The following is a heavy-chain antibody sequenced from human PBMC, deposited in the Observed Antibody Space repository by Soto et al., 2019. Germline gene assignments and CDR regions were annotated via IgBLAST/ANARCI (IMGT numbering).Heavy chain of an antibody. V-gene: IGHV3-30*19. CDR3: ARWGTTGGLDV. CDR2: TSYDGSDK. Sequence: ESGGGVVQPGTSLRVSCVGSGFTFRSYVIHWVRQAPGKGLEWVALTSYDGSDKYYDDSVRGRFTISRDNSRNTVDLQMDSLRFEDTALYYCARWGTTGGLDVWGQGTLVSV. CDR1: GFTFRSYV. D-gene: IGHD3-16*01. J-gene: IGHJ1*01.